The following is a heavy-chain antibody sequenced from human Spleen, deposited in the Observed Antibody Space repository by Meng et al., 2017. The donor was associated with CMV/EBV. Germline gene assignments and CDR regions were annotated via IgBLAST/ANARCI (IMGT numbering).Heavy chain of an antibody. V-gene: IGHV4-34*01. J-gene: IGHJ4*02. D-gene: IGHD6-13*01. CDR3: ARGRYSMY. CDR2: LAHTRSA. Sequence: LSLTCSVYGCSFRSYYWNWFRQPPGNGLECIGELAHTRSADYNPSLKSRVTISLDTSKTQFSLILTSVAAADTAVYYCARGRYSMYWGQGTLVTVSS. CDR1: GCSFRSYY.